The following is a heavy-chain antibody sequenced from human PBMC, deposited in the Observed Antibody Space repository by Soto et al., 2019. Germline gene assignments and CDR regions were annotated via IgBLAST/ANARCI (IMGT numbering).Heavy chain of an antibody. CDR2: ISGSGGST. J-gene: IGHJ6*02. CDR1: GFTFSSYA. Sequence: EVQLLESGGGLVQPGGSLRLSCAASGFTFSSYAMSWVRQAPGKGLEWVSAISGSGGSTYYADSVKGRFTISRDNSKNTLYLQMNSLRAEDTAVYYCANSWGSYRYPDYYGMDVWGQGTTVTVSS. D-gene: IGHD3-16*02. CDR3: ANSWGSYRYPDYYGMDV. V-gene: IGHV3-23*01.